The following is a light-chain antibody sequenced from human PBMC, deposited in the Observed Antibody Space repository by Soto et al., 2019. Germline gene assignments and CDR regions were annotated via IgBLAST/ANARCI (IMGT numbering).Light chain of an antibody. CDR2: DVT. Sequence: QSALTQPPSASGSPGQSVTISCTGTSSDVGGYNYVSWYQQHPGKAPKVIIYDVTKRPSGVPDRFSGSKSGNTASLTVSGLQAEDEADYYCTSYAGSNNLGVFGTGTKVTVL. V-gene: IGLV2-8*01. CDR3: TSYAGSNNLGV. CDR1: SSDVGGYNY. J-gene: IGLJ1*01.